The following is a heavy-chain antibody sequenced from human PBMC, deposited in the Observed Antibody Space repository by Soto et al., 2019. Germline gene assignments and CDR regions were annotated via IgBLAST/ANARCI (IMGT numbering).Heavy chain of an antibody. CDR2: IYYSGST. D-gene: IGHD2-2*01. V-gene: IGHV4-61*01. J-gene: IGHJ4*02. Sequence: ASETLSLTCTVSGGSVSSGSYYWSWIRQPPGKGLEWIGYIYYSGSTNYNPSLKSRVTISVDTSKNQFSLKLSSVTAADTAVYYCARYCSSTSCFPLDYWGQGTLVT. CDR1: GGSVSSGSYY. CDR3: ARYCSSTSCFPLDY.